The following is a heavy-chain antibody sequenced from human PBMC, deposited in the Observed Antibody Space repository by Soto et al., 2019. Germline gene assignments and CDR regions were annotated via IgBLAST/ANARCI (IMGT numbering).Heavy chain of an antibody. D-gene: IGHD1-7*01. CDR1: GGTFSSYA. J-gene: IGHJ6*02. CDR3: ASHGITGTWVYYYGMDV. Sequence: QVQLVQSGAEVKKPGSSVKVSCKASGGTFSSYAISWVRQAPGQGHEWMGGIIPIFGTANYAQKFQGRVTITADESTSTAYMELSSLRSEDTAVYYCASHGITGTWVYYYGMDVWGHGTTVTVSS. V-gene: IGHV1-69*12. CDR2: IIPIFGTA.